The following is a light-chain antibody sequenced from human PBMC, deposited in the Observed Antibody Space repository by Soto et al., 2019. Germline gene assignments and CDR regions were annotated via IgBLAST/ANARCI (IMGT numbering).Light chain of an antibody. CDR2: EVS. CDR3: SSYAGNNILL. J-gene: IGLJ2*01. CDR1: SSDVGGYNY. Sequence: QFVLTQPPSASGSPGQSVTISCTGTSSDVGGYNYVSWYQQHPGKAPKLMIYEVSKRPSGVPDRFSGSKSGNTASLTVSGLQAEDEADYYCSSYAGNNILLFGGGTKVTVL. V-gene: IGLV2-8*01.